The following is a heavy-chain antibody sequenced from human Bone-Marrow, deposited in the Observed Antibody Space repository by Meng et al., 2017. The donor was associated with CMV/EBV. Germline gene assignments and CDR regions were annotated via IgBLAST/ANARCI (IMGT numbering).Heavy chain of an antibody. Sequence: GESLKISCAASGFTFSNAWMSWVRQAPGKGLEWVGRIKSKTDGGTTDYAAPVKGRFTISRDNAKNSLYLQMNSLRAEDTALYYCAKDSREPPLHSSAWYFFDCWGQGTLVTVSS. D-gene: IGHD6-19*01. CDR2: IKSKTDGGTT. V-gene: IGHV3-15*05. J-gene: IGHJ4*02. CDR1: GFTFSNAW. CDR3: AKDSREPPLHSSAWYFFDC.